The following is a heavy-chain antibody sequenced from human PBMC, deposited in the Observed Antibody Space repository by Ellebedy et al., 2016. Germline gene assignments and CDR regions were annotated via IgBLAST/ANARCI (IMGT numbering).Heavy chain of an antibody. CDR2: IYYSGST. J-gene: IGHJ6*02. Sequence: SETLSLXCTVSGGSISSSSYYWGWIRQPPGKGLKWIGSIYYSGSTYYNPSLKSRVTISVDTSKNQFSLKLSSVTAADTAVYYCARAPREVTPPYYYYGMDVWGQGTTVTVSS. CDR1: GGSISSSSYY. CDR3: ARAPREVTPPYYYYGMDV. D-gene: IGHD4-23*01. V-gene: IGHV4-39*07.